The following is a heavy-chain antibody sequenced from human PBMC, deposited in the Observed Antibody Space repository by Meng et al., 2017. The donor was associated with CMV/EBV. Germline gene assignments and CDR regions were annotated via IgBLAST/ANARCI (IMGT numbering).Heavy chain of an antibody. V-gene: IGHV3-21*01. CDR3: ARDRTIFGVRNYYYYGMDV. J-gene: IGHJ6*02. D-gene: IGHD3-3*01. CDR2: ISSSSSYI. CDR1: GFTFSSYS. Sequence: GESLKISCAASGFTFSSYSMNWVRQAPGKGLEWVSSISSSSSYIYYADSVKGRFTISRDNAKNSLYLQMNSLRAEETAVYYWARDRTIFGVRNYYYYGMDVWGQGTTVTVSS.